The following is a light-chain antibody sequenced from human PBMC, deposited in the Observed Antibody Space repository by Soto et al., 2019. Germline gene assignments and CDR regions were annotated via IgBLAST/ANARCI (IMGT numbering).Light chain of an antibody. J-gene: IGKJ1*01. V-gene: IGKV3-20*01. CDR2: GAS. CDR3: QHYGHALWA. CDR1: QSVSSSY. Sequence: EIVLAQSPGTLSFSPGERATLSCRASQSVSSSYLAWYQQKPGQSPRLLMSGASRRATGVPDRFSGSGSGTDFTLTISRLEPEDFAVYYCQHYGHALWAFGQGTKVDIK.